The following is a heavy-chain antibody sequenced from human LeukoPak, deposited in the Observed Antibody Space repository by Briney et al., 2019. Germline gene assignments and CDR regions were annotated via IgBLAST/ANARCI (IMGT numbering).Heavy chain of an antibody. V-gene: IGHV3-30*18. CDR1: GFTFSDHG. CDR3: AKARPAIAARVGYYYGLGV. Sequence: PGGSLRLSCAASGFTFSDHGMHWVRQAPGKGLEWVAVISYDGSNKYYADSVKGRFTISRDNSKNTLYLQMNTLRADDTAVYYCAKARPAIAARVGYYYGLGVWGQGTTVTVSS. CDR2: ISYDGSNK. D-gene: IGHD6-6*01. J-gene: IGHJ6*02.